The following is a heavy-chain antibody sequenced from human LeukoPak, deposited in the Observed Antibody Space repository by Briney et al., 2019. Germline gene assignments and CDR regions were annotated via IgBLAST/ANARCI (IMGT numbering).Heavy chain of an antibody. CDR3: AKSGDLGYCSGGSCYSDY. J-gene: IGHJ4*02. D-gene: IGHD2-15*01. V-gene: IGHV3-30*18. CDR1: GFTLSSYG. CDR2: ISYDGSNK. Sequence: GGSLRLSCAASGFTLSSYGMHWVRQAPGKGLEWVAVISYDGSNKYYADSVKGRFTISRDNSKNTLYLQMNSLRTEDTAVYYCAKSGDLGYCSGGSCYSDYWGQGTLVTVSS.